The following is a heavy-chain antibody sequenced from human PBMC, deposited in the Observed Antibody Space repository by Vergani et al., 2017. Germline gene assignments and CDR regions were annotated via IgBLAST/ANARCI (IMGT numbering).Heavy chain of an antibody. Sequence: QLQLQESGPGLVKPSETLSLTCTVSGGSISSSSYYWGWIRQPPGKGLEWLGSIYYSGSTYYNPSLKSRVTISVDTSKNQFSLKLSSVTAADTAVYYCASITNYYGSGSRTNWFDPWGQGTLVTVSS. CDR2: IYYSGST. CDR3: ASITNYYGSGSRTNWFDP. V-gene: IGHV4-39*07. J-gene: IGHJ5*02. CDR1: GGSISSSSYY. D-gene: IGHD3-10*01.